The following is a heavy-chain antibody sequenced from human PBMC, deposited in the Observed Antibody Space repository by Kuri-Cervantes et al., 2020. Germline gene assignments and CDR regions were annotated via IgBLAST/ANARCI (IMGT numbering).Heavy chain of an antibody. V-gene: IGHV4-39*01. Sequence: SETLSLTCTVSGGSISSSSYYWGWIRRPPGKGLEWIGSIYYSGSTYYNPSLKSRVTISVDTSKNQFSLKLSSVTAADTAVYYCARHRPKYQLLPFDYWGQGTLVTVSS. CDR3: ARHRPKYQLLPFDY. J-gene: IGHJ4*02. CDR2: IYYSGST. D-gene: IGHD2-2*01. CDR1: GGSISSSSYY.